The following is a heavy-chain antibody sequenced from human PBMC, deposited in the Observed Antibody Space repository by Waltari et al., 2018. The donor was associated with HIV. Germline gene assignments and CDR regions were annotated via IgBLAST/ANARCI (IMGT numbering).Heavy chain of an antibody. CDR3: AKAAGATTHFDY. CDR2: ISGSGGST. V-gene: IGHV3-23*01. D-gene: IGHD1-26*01. CDR1: GFTFSSYA. Sequence: EVQLLESGGGLVQPGGSLRPSCAASGFTFSSYAMSGVRQAPGKGLEWVSAISGSGGSTYYADSVKGRFTISRDNSKNTLYLQMNSLRAEDTAVYYCAKAAGATTHFDYWGQGTLVTVSS. J-gene: IGHJ4*02.